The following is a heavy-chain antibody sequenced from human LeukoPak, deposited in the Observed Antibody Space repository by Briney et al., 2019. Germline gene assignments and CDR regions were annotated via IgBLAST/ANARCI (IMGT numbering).Heavy chain of an antibody. CDR2: IYYSGST. Sequence: SETLSLTCTVSGGSISSYYWSWVRQPPGKGLEWIGYIYYSGSTNYNPSLKSRVTISVDTSKNQFSLKLSSVTAADTAVYYCARLSRGYSGYDPYRADYWGQGTLVTVSS. J-gene: IGHJ4*02. D-gene: IGHD5-12*01. CDR1: GGSISSYY. V-gene: IGHV4-59*08. CDR3: ARLSRGYSGYDPYRADY.